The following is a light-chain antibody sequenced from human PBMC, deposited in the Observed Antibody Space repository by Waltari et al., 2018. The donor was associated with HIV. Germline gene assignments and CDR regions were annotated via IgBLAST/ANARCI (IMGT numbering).Light chain of an antibody. Sequence: QSALTQPASVSGSPGQSITISCTGTNEDVGASNYVSWYQQHPGKAPKLIIYEVTNRPSGISARFSGSKSGNTASLTISGLQAEDEADYHCSSWTTSTTRVFGGGTKVTVL. V-gene: IGLV2-14*03. CDR3: SSWTTSTTRV. CDR2: EVT. J-gene: IGLJ3*02. CDR1: NEDVGASNY.